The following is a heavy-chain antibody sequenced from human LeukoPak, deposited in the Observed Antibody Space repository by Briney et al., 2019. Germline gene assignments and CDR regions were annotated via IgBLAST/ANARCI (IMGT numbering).Heavy chain of an antibody. V-gene: IGHV1-69*05. J-gene: IGHJ6*03. CDR2: IMPLFGTA. CDR3: ASGSLGDGYGVGDYYQYMDV. D-gene: IGHD5-24*01. Sequence: SVKVSFKASGGIFNSYAISWVRQAPGQGLEWMGGIMPLFGTANYAQEFQGRVTFTTDESASTAYMEVSSLRSEDTAVYYCASGSLGDGYGVGDYYQYMDVWGKGTTVTVSS. CDR1: GGIFNSYA.